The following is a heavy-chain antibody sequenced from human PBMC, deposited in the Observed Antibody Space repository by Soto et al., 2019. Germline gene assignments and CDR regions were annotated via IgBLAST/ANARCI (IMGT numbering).Heavy chain of an antibody. CDR2: ISSSSSYI. J-gene: IGHJ5*02. Sequence: PGGSLRLSCAASGFTFSSYSMNWVRQAPGKGLEWVSSISSSSSYIYYADSVKGRFTISRDNAKNSLYLQMNSLRAEDTAVYYCARDRIKSIAARPGWLDPWGQGTLVTVSS. CDR1: GFTFSSYS. D-gene: IGHD6-6*01. V-gene: IGHV3-21*01. CDR3: ARDRIKSIAARPGWLDP.